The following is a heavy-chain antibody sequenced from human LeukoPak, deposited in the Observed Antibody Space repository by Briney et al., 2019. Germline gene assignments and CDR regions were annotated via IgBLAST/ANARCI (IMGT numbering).Heavy chain of an antibody. CDR1: SNYF. CDR2: ISSSGSTI. J-gene: IGHJ4*02. V-gene: IGHV3-11*01. CDR3: ARDLPLVGATDY. Sequence: SNYFWAWIRQAPGKGLEWVSYISSSGSTIYYADSVKGRFTISRDNAKNSLYLQMNSLRAEDTAVYYCARDLPLVGATDYWGQGTLVTVSS. D-gene: IGHD1-26*01.